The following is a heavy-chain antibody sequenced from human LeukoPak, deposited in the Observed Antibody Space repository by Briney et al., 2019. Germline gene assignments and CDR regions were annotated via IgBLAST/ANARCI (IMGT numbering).Heavy chain of an antibody. D-gene: IGHD6-6*01. CDR2: IKQDGSEK. J-gene: IGHJ6*03. CDR3: ARDGKTYSSSSQNYYMDV. CDR1: GFTFSSYW. Sequence: GGSLRLSCAASGFTFSSYWMSWVRQAPGKGLEWVANIKQDGSEKYYVDSVKGRFTISRDNAKNSLYLQMNSLRAEDTAVYYCARDGKTYSSSSQNYYMDVWGKGTTVTVSS. V-gene: IGHV3-7*01.